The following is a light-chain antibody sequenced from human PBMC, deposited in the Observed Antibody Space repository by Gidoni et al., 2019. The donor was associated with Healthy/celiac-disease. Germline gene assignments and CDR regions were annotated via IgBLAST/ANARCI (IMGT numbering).Light chain of an antibody. J-gene: IGKJ1*01. CDR1: QSISSY. CDR2: AAY. Sequence: DIQMTQSPSSLSASVGDRVTITCRASQSISSYLNLYQQKPGKAPKLMIYAAYSLQSGVPSRFSGIGSGTDFTLTISSLQPEDFATYYCQQSYSTPITFGQGTKVEIK. V-gene: IGKV1-39*01. CDR3: QQSYSTPIT.